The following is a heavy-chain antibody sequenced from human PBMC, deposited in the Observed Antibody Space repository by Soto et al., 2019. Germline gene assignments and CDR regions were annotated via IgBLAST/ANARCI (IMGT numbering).Heavy chain of an antibody. CDR3: AREGAAEGFDY. V-gene: IGHV3-33*01. CDR2: IWSNGINK. D-gene: IGHD6-13*01. CDR1: EFTFRSYG. J-gene: IGHJ4*02. Sequence: QVQLVESGGGVVQPGRSLRLSCTASEFTFRSYGMHWVRQAPGKGLEWVALIWSNGINKYYADSVKGRFTISRDNSKNTLYLQLNSLRVEDTAVYYCAREGAAEGFDYWGQGTRVTVSS.